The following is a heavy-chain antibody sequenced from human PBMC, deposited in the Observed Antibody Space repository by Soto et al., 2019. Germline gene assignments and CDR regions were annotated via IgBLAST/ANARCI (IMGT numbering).Heavy chain of an antibody. Sequence: QITLKESGPTLAKPTQTLTLTCTFSGFSLSTSGVGVGWIRQHPGKALEWLALLYWDDDKRYSPSLKSRLTITKDTSKIHVVLTMTNMDPVDTATYYCAHGVTAAIAEYYFDYWGQGTLVTVSS. CDR1: GFSLSTSGVG. V-gene: IGHV2-5*02. CDR2: LYWDDDK. CDR3: AHGVTAAIAEYYFDY. D-gene: IGHD2-2*01. J-gene: IGHJ4*02.